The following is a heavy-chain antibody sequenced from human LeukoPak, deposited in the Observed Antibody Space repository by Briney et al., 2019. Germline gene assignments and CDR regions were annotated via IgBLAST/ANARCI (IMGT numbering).Heavy chain of an antibody. CDR3: ARVRPQDGFDI. Sequence: GGSLRLSCAASGFTFSSYSMNWVRQAPGKGLEWVSSISSSSSYIYYADSVKGRFTISRDNAKNSLYLQMNSLRAEDTAVYYCARVRPQDGFDIWGQGTMVTVSS. CDR1: GFTFSSYS. CDR2: ISSSSSYI. V-gene: IGHV3-21*01. J-gene: IGHJ3*02.